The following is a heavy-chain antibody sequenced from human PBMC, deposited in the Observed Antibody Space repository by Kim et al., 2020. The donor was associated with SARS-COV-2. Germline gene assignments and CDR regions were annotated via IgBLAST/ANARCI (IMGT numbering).Heavy chain of an antibody. V-gene: IGHV3-7*03. CDR3: AREGHDYFDY. CDR2: EK. J-gene: IGHJ4*02. Sequence: EKYYVDSGKGRFTISRDNAKNSLYLQMNSLRAEDTAVYYCAREGHDYFDYWGQGTLVTVSS.